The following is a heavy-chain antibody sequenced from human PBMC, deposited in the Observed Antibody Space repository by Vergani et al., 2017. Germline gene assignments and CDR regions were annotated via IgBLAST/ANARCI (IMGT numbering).Heavy chain of an antibody. J-gene: IGHJ6*02. D-gene: IGHD3-3*01. CDR1: GFTFDDYG. CDR3: AKDVDEWRPYYNGMDV. V-gene: IGHV3-20*04. CDR2: INWNGDSR. Sequence: EVQLVEYGGSVVRPGGSLRLSCAASGFTFDDYGMSWVRQAPGKGLEWVSGINWNGDSRGYADSMKGRFTISRDNSKNTLYLQMNGLRADDTAIYYCAKDVDEWRPYYNGMDVWGQGTTVTVSS.